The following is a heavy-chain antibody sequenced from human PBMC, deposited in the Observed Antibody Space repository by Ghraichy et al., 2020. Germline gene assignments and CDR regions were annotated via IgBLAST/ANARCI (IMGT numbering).Heavy chain of an antibody. CDR3: ARLIYHGGTSGRYYFDY. V-gene: IGHV3-7*03. CDR1: GFTFSSYW. J-gene: IGHJ4*02. Sequence: GGSLRLSCAVSGFTFSSYWMSWVRQAPGKGLEWVANIKQDGSEKYYVDSVKGRFTISRDNAKNSLYLQMSSLRAEDTAVYYCARLIYHGGTSGRYYFDYWGQGTLVTVSS. CDR2: IKQDGSEK. D-gene: IGHD6-19*01.